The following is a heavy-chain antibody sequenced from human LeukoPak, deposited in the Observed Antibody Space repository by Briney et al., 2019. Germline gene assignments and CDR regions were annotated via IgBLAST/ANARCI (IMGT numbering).Heavy chain of an antibody. D-gene: IGHD1-26*01. Sequence: SETLSLTCTVSGGSISSSSYYWGWIRQPPGKGLEWIGSIDYSGSTYYNPSLKSRVTISVDTSKKQFSLELSSLTAADTAVYYCARFSNQVGAAWSWFDPWGQGTLVTVSS. J-gene: IGHJ5*02. CDR1: GGSISSSSYY. CDR3: ARFSNQVGAAWSWFDP. V-gene: IGHV4-39*07. CDR2: IDYSGST.